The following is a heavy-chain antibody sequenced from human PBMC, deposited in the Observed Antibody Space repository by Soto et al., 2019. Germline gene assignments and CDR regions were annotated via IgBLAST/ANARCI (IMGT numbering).Heavy chain of an antibody. Sequence: QVQLVQSGGEVKKPGASVKVYCKTSGYSFTTYGISWVRQAPGQGMERMGWISAYNGNTNYAQKLQRRATLTTDTTTSTDYMDLKNMRSADTDVYCVSRGGPATYYYYGMDVWGQGSTDPVYS. J-gene: IGHJ6*02. CDR2: ISAYNGNT. CDR1: GYSFTTYG. CDR3: SRGGPATYYYYGMDV. V-gene: IGHV1-18*01.